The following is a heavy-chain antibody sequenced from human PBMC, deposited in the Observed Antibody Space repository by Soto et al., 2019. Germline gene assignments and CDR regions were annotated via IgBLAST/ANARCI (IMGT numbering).Heavy chain of an antibody. CDR1: GFTVSGND. V-gene: IGHV3-66*01. CDR2: IYSGGST. CDR3: ARDQGYSHY. D-gene: IGHD5-18*01. J-gene: IGHJ4*02. Sequence: GGSLRLSCAVSGFTVSGNDRSWVRQAPGKGLEWVSVIYSGGSTYYADSVKGRFTISRDNSKNTLYLQMNSLRAEDTAVYYCARDQGYSHYWGQGTLVTVSS.